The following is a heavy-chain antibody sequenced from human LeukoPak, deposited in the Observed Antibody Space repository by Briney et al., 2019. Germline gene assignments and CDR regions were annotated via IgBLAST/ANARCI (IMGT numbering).Heavy chain of an antibody. J-gene: IGHJ3*02. CDR3: AKDYYDSSGYYNAFDI. D-gene: IGHD3-22*01. CDR2: ISGSGGST. CDR1: GFTFSSYA. Sequence: GGSLRLSCAAFGFTFSSYAMSWVRHAPGKGLEWVSAISGSGGSTYYADSVKGRFTISRDNSKNTLYLQMNSLRAEDTAVYYCAKDYYDSSGYYNAFDIWGQGTMVTVSS. V-gene: IGHV3-23*01.